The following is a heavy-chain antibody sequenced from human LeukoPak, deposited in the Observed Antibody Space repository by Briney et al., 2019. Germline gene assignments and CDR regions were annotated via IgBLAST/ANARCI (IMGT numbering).Heavy chain of an antibody. V-gene: IGHV3-11*03. Sequence: PGGSLRLSCEASGFTFSDYYMSWIRQAPGKGLEWVSYISSSSSYTNYADSVKGRFTISRDNAKNSLYLQMNSLRAEDTAVYYCARLDSYAPVPGYWGQGTLVTVSS. CDR1: GFTFSDYY. D-gene: IGHD5-18*01. CDR2: ISSSSSYT. J-gene: IGHJ4*02. CDR3: ARLDSYAPVPGY.